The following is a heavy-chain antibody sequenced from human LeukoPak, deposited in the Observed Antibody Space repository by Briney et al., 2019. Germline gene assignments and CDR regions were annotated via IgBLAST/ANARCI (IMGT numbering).Heavy chain of an antibody. J-gene: IGHJ4*02. CDR1: GSSISSYY. D-gene: IGHD4-17*01. CDR3: ARLHYGDWRFDY. V-gene: IGHV4-59*08. Sequence: SETLSLTCTVSGSSISSYYWSWIRQPPGKGLEWIGYIYYSGSTNYNPSLKSRVTISVDTSKNQFSLKLSSVTAADTAVYYCARLHYGDWRFDYWGQGTLVTVSS. CDR2: IYYSGST.